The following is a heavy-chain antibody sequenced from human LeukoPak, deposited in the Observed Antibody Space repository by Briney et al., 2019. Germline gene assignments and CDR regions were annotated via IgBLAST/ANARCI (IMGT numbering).Heavy chain of an antibody. V-gene: IGHV3-21*01. CDR1: GFTFSSYS. J-gene: IGHJ6*03. CDR3: ARDEYYGSGSYYNYYYYMDV. CDR2: ISSSSSYI. Sequence: GGSLRLSCAASGFTFSSYSMNWVRQAPGKGLEWVSSISSSSSYIYYADSVKGRFTISRDNAKNSLYLQMNSLRAEDTAVYYCARDEYYGSGSYYNYYYYMDVWGKGPQSPSP. D-gene: IGHD3-10*01.